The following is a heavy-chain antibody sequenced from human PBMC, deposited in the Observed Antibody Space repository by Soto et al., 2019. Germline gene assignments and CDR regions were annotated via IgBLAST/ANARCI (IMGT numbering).Heavy chain of an antibody. CDR1: GWSFSGYY. D-gene: IGHD2-15*01. V-gene: IGHV4-34*01. J-gene: IGHJ5*02. Sequence: SETLSLTCAVYGWSFSGYYWSWIRQPPGKGLEWIGEISHSGSTNYNPSLKSRVTISVDTSKNQFSLKLSSVTAADTAVYYCARGHPCSGGSCYSDWFDPWGQGTLVTVSS. CDR2: ISHSGST. CDR3: ARGHPCSGGSCYSDWFDP.